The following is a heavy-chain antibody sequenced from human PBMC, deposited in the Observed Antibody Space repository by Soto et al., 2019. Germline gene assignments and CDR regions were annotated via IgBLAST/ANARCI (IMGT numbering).Heavy chain of an antibody. Sequence: EVQLVESGGGLVQPGGSLRLSCAASGFTFSSSSMSWVRQAPGKGLEWVAKIKHDGSEIHYVGSVKGRFTISRDNAKNSLYLQMNNLSAEDTAVYNCARYKTWHTLDYWGQGTLVSVSS. D-gene: IGHD1-20*01. CDR3: ARYKTWHTLDY. J-gene: IGHJ4*02. CDR1: GFTFSSSS. V-gene: IGHV3-7*03. CDR2: IKHDGSEI.